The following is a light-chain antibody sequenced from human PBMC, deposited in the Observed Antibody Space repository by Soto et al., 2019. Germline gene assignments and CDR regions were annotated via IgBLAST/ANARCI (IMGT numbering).Light chain of an antibody. Sequence: LTQPASVSGSPGQPITISCTGTSSDVGPNNYVSWYQHHPGKAPKLLIYEVSNRPSGVCSRFSGSKSGNTASLTISGLQPEHEADYYCSSYINSITFVVFGGGTKVTVL. V-gene: IGLV2-14*01. J-gene: IGLJ2*01. CDR2: EVS. CDR1: SSDVGPNNY. CDR3: SSYINSITFVV.